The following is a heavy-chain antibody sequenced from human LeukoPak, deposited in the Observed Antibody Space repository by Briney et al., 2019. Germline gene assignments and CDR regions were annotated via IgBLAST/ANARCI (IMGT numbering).Heavy chain of an antibody. Sequence: GASVKVSCKASGYTFTSYDINWVRQATGQGLEWMGWMNPNSGNTGYAQKFQGRVTMTRNTSISTAYMELSSLRSEDTAVYYCARAMTTVTRLRYYYYMDVWGKGTTVTISS. V-gene: IGHV1-8*01. J-gene: IGHJ6*03. D-gene: IGHD4-17*01. CDR1: GYTFTSYD. CDR2: MNPNSGNT. CDR3: ARAMTTVTRLRYYYYMDV.